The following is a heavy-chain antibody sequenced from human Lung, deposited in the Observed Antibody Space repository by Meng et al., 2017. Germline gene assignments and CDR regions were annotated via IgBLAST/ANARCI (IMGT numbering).Heavy chain of an antibody. V-gene: IGHV4-4*02. CDR3: ARRGLWLDPQNFDY. D-gene: IGHD6-19*01. J-gene: IGHJ4*02. Sequence: GKLQESCPVMVESSGTLSLSCAVSGGAISSSYLWSSVRQPSGKGLEWIGEIYHSGSTNYNPFLKSRVTISVDKSKNQFSLKLSSVTAADTAVYYCARRGLWLDPQNFDYWGQGTLVTVSS. CDR2: IYHSGST. CDR1: GGAISSSYL.